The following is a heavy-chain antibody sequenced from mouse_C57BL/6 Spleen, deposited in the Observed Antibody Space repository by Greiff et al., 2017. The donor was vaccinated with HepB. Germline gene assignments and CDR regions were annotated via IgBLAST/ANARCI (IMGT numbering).Heavy chain of an antibody. CDR2: IYPGSGST. J-gene: IGHJ3*01. Sequence: QVQLQQPGAELVKPWASVKMSCKASGYTFTSYWITWVKRRPGRGLEWIGDIYPGSGSTNYNEKFKSKATLTVDTSTSTAYMQLRSLTSEDAAVDYCARGVYGNSAWFAYWGQGTLVTVSA. V-gene: IGHV1-55*01. CDR1: GYTFTSYW. CDR3: ARGVYGNSAWFAY. D-gene: IGHD2-1*01.